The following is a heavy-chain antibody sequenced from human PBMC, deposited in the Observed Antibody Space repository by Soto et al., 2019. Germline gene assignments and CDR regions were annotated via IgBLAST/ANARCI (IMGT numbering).Heavy chain of an antibody. CDR1: DGSISIRNYC. Sequence: SETLCVTCTFSDGSISIRNYCWAWIRQPPGKGLEWIGNIYYTEGTYYNPSLKSRVTISVDTSKNQVSLKLFSVTAADTAVYYCVSAATWEILFDYWGQGTLVTVSS. CDR2: IYYTEGT. J-gene: IGHJ4*02. V-gene: IGHV4-39*01. D-gene: IGHD1-26*01. CDR3: VSAATWEILFDY.